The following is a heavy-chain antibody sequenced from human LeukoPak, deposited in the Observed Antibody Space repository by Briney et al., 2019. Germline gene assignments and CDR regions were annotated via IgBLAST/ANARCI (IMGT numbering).Heavy chain of an antibody. CDR3: AKQLGYCSDGSCYFPY. J-gene: IGHJ4*02. CDR1: GFTVSSTY. CDR2: ISNNGGYT. Sequence: GGSLRLSCAASGFTVSSTYMSWVRQAPGKGLEWVSAISNNGGYTYYADSVQGRFTISRGNSKSTLCLQMNSLRAEDTAVYYCAKQLGYCSDGSCYFPYWGQGTLVTVSS. D-gene: IGHD2-15*01. V-gene: IGHV3-23*01.